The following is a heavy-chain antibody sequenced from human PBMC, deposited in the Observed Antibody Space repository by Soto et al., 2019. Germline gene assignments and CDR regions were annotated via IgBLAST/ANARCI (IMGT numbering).Heavy chain of an antibody. V-gene: IGHV4-30-2*06. CDR3: ARKADTFSDSFDI. Sequence: QLQLQESGSGLVKPSQTLSLTCVVSGDSITTNNYAWSWIRQSPGKALEWIGNIYHGGSPYYTPSLQTRLTITADTTKYLLSLELAFVTAADTAVYFCARKADTFSDSFDIWGRGTMVTVSS. CDR1: GDSITTNNYA. CDR2: IYHGGSP. J-gene: IGHJ3*02. D-gene: IGHD5-18*01.